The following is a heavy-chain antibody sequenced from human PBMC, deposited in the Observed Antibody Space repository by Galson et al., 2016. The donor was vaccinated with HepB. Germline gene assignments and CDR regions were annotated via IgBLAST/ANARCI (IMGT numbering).Heavy chain of an antibody. CDR2: INGGGDTT. J-gene: IGHJ3*02. D-gene: IGHD1-14*01. Sequence: SLRLSCAASRFTFSTYVMNWVRRAPGKGLEWVSTINGGGDTTYYADSVKGRFTISRDNSRNTLSLQMNSLRGEDTAVYYCARRAGPGWGAFDMWGQGTMVTVSP. CDR3: ARRAGPGWGAFDM. CDR1: RFTFSTYV. V-gene: IGHV3-23*01.